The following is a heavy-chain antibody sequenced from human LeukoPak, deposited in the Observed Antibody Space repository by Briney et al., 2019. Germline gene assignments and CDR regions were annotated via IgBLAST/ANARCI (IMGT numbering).Heavy chain of an antibody. D-gene: IGHD6-6*01. J-gene: IGHJ6*03. CDR3: ARLLDSSSSGLSYYYYYMDV. Sequence: RWASVKVSCKASGYTFSSYDINWVRQATGQGLEWMGWMNPNSGNTGYAQKFQGRVTITRNTSISTAFMELSSLRSEDTAVYYCARLLDSSSSGLSYYYYYMDVWGKGTTVTVPS. CDR1: GYTFSSYD. V-gene: IGHV1-8*03. CDR2: MNPNSGNT.